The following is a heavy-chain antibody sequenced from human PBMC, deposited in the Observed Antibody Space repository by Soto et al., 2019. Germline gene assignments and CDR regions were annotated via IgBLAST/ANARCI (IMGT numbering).Heavy chain of an antibody. CDR3: AKRRGAGGHFDY. V-gene: IGHV3-23*01. J-gene: IGHJ4*02. CDR2: VSIGGST. CDR1: GFTFSSYA. D-gene: IGHD2-15*01. Sequence: GGSLRLSCAASGFTFSSYAMGWVRQGPGKGLEWVAVVSIGGSTHYTDSVRGRFTISRDNSKNTLSLQMNSLTAEDTAVYFCAKRRGAGGHFDYWGQGALVTVSS.